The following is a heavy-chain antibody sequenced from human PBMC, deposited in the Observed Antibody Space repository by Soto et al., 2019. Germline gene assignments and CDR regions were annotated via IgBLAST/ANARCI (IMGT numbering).Heavy chain of an antibody. Sequence: PGGSLRLSCAASGFTFSSYAMHWVRQAPGKGLEWVAVISYDGSNKYYADSVKGRFTISRDNSKNTLYLQMNSLRAEDTAVYYCENGFDYWGQGTLGTVSS. CDR1: GFTFSSYA. V-gene: IGHV3-30-3*01. J-gene: IGHJ4*02. CDR3: ENGFDY. CDR2: ISYDGSNK.